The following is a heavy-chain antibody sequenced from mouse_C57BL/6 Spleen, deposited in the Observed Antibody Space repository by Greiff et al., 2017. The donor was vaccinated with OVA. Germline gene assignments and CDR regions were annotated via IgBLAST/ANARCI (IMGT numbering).Heavy chain of an antibody. J-gene: IGHJ2*01. D-gene: IGHD1-1*01. CDR3: ARATVVDYFDY. Sequence: EVKLVESGGGLVKPGGSLKLSCAASGFTFSSYAMSWVRQTPEKRLEWVATISDGGSYTYYPDNVKGRFTISRDNAKNNLYLQMSHLKSEDTAMYYCARATVVDYFDYWGQGTTLTVSS. V-gene: IGHV5-4*03. CDR1: GFTFSSYA. CDR2: ISDGGSYT.